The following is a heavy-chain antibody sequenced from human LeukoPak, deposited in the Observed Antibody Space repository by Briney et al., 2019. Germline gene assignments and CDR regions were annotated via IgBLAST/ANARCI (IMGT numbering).Heavy chain of an antibody. Sequence: GSSVKVSCKASGGTFSSYAISWVRQAPGQGLEWMGGIIPIFGTANYAQKFQGRVTITADESTSTAYMELSSLRSEDTAVYYCARGDYDSSGYCFLTVYFWGQGTLVTVSS. CDR3: ARGDYDSSGYCFLTVYF. V-gene: IGHV1-69*01. CDR1: GGTFSSYA. D-gene: IGHD3-22*01. J-gene: IGHJ4*02. CDR2: IIPIFGTA.